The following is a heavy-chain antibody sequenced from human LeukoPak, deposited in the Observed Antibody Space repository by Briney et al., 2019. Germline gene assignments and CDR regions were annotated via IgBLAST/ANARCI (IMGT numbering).Heavy chain of an antibody. CDR2: ISWNSGRK. D-gene: IGHD2-2*01. CDR3: AKCLSTSCQGAFDY. CDR1: GFTFDDYA. J-gene: IGHJ4*02. V-gene: IGHV3-9*01. Sequence: GGSLRLSCAASGFTFDDYAMHWVRQAPGKGREWVSGISWNSGRKDYADSVKGRFTLSRDNAKNSLYLQMNSLRVEDTALYYCAKCLSTSCQGAFDYWGQGTLVTVSS.